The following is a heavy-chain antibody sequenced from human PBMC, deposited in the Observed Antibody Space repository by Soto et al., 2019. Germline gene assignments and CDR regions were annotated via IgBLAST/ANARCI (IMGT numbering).Heavy chain of an antibody. CDR3: ARQRTTVVTQAYFDH. D-gene: IGHD2-21*02. CDR2: IYYSGRT. Sequence: SETLSLTCIFSGESISSSSYYWGWIRQPPGKGLEWIGSIYYSGRTYYNPSFKSRVTISIDTSKNQFSLKLSSVTATDTAVYYCARQRTTVVTQAYFDHWGQGALVTVPQ. V-gene: IGHV4-39*01. J-gene: IGHJ4*02. CDR1: GESISSSSYY.